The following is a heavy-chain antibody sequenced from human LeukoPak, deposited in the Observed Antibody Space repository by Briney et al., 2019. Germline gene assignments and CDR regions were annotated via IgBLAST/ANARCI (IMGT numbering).Heavy chain of an antibody. CDR1: GFTFSSYA. CDR3: AKGLTNVDIVATIPETDAFDI. J-gene: IGHJ3*02. Sequence: PGGSLRLSCAASGFTFSSYAMSWVRQAPGKGLEWVSAISGSGGSTYYADSVKGRFTISRDNSKNTLYLQMNSLRAEDTAVYYCAKGLTNVDIVATIPETDAFDIWGQGTMVTVSS. CDR2: ISGSGGST. V-gene: IGHV3-23*01. D-gene: IGHD5-12*01.